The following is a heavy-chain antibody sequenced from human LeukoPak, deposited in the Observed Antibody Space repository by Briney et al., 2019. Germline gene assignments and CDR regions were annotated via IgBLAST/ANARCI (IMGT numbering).Heavy chain of an antibody. CDR2: IYYSGST. D-gene: IGHD3-10*01. CDR3: ARVMVLGDAFDI. Sequence: SETLSLTCTVSGGSLSNYYWNWIRQPPGKGLEWVGYIYYSGSTNYNPSLKSRVTISVDTSKNQFPLKLSSVTAADTAVYYCARVMVLGDAFDIWGQGTMVTVSS. J-gene: IGHJ3*02. CDR1: GGSLSNYY. V-gene: IGHV4-59*08.